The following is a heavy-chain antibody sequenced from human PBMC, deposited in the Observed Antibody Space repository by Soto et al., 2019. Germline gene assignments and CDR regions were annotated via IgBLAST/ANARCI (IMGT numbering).Heavy chain of an antibody. CDR2: INHSGST. CDR3: AVKRAYDSNGYYYEGFDY. CDR1: GGSFSGYY. Sequence: SETLSLTCAVYGGSFSGYYWSWIRQPPGKGLEWIGEINHSGSTNYNPSLKSRVTISVDTSKNQFSLKLSSVAAADTALYYCAVKRAYDSNGYYYEGFDYWGQGTLVTVS. V-gene: IGHV4-34*01. J-gene: IGHJ4*02. D-gene: IGHD3-22*01.